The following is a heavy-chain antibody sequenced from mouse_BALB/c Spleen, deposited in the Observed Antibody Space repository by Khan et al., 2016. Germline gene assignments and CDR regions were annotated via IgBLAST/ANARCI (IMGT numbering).Heavy chain of an antibody. CDR1: GDSITSGY. CDR3: ARYRGDRYFYV. CDR2: ISYSGGA. Sequence: EVQLVESGPSLVKPSQTLSLTCSVSGDSITSGYWNWIRKFPGNKLDYMGYISYSGGAYYNPSLKSRISITRDKSKNQYYLQLNSVTTEDTATSYCARYRGDRYFYVWVAGTTVTFSS. D-gene: IGHD3-3*01. V-gene: IGHV3-8*02. J-gene: IGHJ1*01.